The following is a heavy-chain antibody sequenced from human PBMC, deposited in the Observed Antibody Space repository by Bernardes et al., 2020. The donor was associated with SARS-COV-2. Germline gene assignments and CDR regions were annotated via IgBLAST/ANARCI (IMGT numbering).Heavy chain of an antibody. Sequence: GSLRLSCAASGFTFSSYGMHWVRQAPGKGLEWVAVISYDGSNKYYADSVKGRFTISRDNSKNTLYLQMNSLRAEDTAVYYCAKDYGDYGSFDYWGQGTLVTVSS. D-gene: IGHD4-17*01. CDR3: AKDYGDYGSFDY. V-gene: IGHV3-30*18. CDR2: ISYDGSNK. CDR1: GFTFSSYG. J-gene: IGHJ4*02.